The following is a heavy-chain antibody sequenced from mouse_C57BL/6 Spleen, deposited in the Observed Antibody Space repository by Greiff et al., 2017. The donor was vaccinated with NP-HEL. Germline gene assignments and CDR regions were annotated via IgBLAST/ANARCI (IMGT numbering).Heavy chain of an antibody. CDR3: ARGDYYGSSPNWYFDV. Sequence: EVQLVESEGGLVQPGSSMKLSCTASGFTFSDYYMAWVRQVPEKGLEWVANINYDGSSTYYLDSLKSRFIISRDNAKNILYLQMSSLKSEDTATYYCARGDYYGSSPNWYFDVWGTGTTVTVSS. CDR2: INYDGSST. J-gene: IGHJ1*03. V-gene: IGHV5-16*01. CDR1: GFTFSDYY. D-gene: IGHD1-1*01.